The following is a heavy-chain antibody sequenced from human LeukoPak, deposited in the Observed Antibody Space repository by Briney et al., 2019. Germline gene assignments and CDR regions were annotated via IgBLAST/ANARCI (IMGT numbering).Heavy chain of an antibody. D-gene: IGHD6-13*01. J-gene: IGHJ6*03. CDR1: SYTFTRYG. V-gene: IGHV1-18*01. CDR2: ISGSNGNT. Sequence: ASVKVSCKASSYTFTRYGISWVRQAPGQGLEWMGWISGSNGNTNYAQKFQGRVSMTADTSTSTAYMELRNLRSDDTAVYYCARDGGSSSWPTGGYYYYMDVWGKGTTVTISS. CDR3: ARDGGSSSWPTGGYYYYMDV.